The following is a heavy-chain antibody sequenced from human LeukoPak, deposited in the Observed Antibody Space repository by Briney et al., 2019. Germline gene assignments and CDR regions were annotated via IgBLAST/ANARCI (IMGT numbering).Heavy chain of an antibody. CDR1: GFTFRTYP. CDR3: AKAPRLAGVPLDY. Sequence: GGSLRLSCAASGFTFRTYPMTWVRQAPGKGLEWVSSISDSGGGTYYADSVKGRFTISRDNFKNTLFLQMNNLRAEDTAIYYCAKAPRLAGVPLDYWGQGTVVTVSP. D-gene: IGHD3-10*01. J-gene: IGHJ4*02. V-gene: IGHV3-23*01. CDR2: ISDSGGGT.